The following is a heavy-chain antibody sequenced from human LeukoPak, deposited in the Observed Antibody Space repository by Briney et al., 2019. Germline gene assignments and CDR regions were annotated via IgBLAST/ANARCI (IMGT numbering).Heavy chain of an antibody. D-gene: IGHD6-13*01. Sequence: PSETLSLTCAVSGGSISSGGYSWSWIRQPPGKGLEWIGYIYYSGSTYYNPSLKSRVTISVDTSKNQFSLKLSSVTAADTAVYYCARASLRQQLLDYWGQGTLVTVSS. CDR2: IYYSGST. J-gene: IGHJ4*02. V-gene: IGHV4-30-4*07. CDR3: ARASLRQQLLDY. CDR1: GGSISSGGYS.